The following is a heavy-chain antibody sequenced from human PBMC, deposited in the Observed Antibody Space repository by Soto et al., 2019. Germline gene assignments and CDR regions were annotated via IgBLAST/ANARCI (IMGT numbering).Heavy chain of an antibody. CDR2: IYHSGST. V-gene: IGHV4-30-2*01. D-gene: IGHD5-18*01. CDR3: ARGSYGYYYYGMDV. Sequence: SETLSLTCAVSGGSISSGGYSWSWIRQPPGKGLEWIGYIYHSGSTYYNPSLKSRVTISVDRSKNQFSLKLSSVTAADTAVYYCARGSYGYYYYGMDVWGHGTTVTVSS. J-gene: IGHJ6*02. CDR1: GGSISSGGYS.